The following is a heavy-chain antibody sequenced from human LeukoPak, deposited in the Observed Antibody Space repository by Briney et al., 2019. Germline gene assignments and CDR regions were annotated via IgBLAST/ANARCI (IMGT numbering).Heavy chain of an antibody. J-gene: IGHJ5*02. CDR2: IYYSGST. V-gene: IGHV4-59*01. Sequence: ETVSLTCTVSGGSISSYYWSWIRQPPGKGLEWIGHIYYSGSTNYNPSLKSRVTMSVDTSTNQFSLKVNSVTAADTAVYYCARVVAGRRFDPWGQGALVTVSS. D-gene: IGHD6-19*01. CDR1: GGSISSYY. CDR3: ARVVAGRRFDP.